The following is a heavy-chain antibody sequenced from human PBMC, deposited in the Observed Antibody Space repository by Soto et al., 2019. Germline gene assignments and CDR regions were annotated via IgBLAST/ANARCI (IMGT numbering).Heavy chain of an antibody. D-gene: IGHD3-10*01. CDR3: ARDGLLKSSSKYNWLDP. CDR2: IWYDGSNK. Sequence: GGSLRLSCAASGFTFSSYGMHWVRQAPGKGLEWVAVIWYDGSNKYYADSVKGRFTISRDNSKNTLYLQMNSLRAEDTAVYYCARDGLLKSSSKYNWLDPWGQGTLVTVSS. J-gene: IGHJ5*02. CDR1: GFTFSSYG. V-gene: IGHV3-33*01.